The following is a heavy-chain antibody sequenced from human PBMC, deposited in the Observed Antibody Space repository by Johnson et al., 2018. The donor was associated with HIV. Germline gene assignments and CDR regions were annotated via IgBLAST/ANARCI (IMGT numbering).Heavy chain of an antibody. Sequence: QVHLVESGGGVVRPGRSLRLSCAASGFTFSNYPMHWVRQTPGKGLEWVAVISFDGSNKYYADSVKGRFTISRDNSKNTLYLQMNSLRAEDTAVYYCASLGLDLLVKAPLSVVFDAFDIWGQGTMVTVSS. V-gene: IGHV3-30*04. D-gene: IGHD3-16*01. CDR1: GFTFSNYP. J-gene: IGHJ3*02. CDR2: ISFDGSNK. CDR3: ASLGLDLLVKAPLSVVFDAFDI.